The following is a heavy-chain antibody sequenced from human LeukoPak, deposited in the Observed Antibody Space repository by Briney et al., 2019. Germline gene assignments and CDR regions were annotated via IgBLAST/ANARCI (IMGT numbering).Heavy chain of an antibody. CDR3: AHRRYSYGSDY. D-gene: IGHD5-18*01. Sequence: SGPTPAKPTQTLTLTCTLSGFSRPPSRVGGAWIRQPPAQALEWLALSYWDDDKRYSPSLKSRLTITKDTSKNQVVPTMTNMDPVDTATYYCAHRRYSYGSDYWGQGTLVTVSS. V-gene: IGHV2-5*02. CDR2: SYWDDDK. CDR1: GFSRPPSRVG. J-gene: IGHJ4*02.